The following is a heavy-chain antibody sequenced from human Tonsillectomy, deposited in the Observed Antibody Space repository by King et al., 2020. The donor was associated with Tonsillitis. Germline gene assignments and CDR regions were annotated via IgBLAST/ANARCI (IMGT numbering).Heavy chain of an antibody. CDR1: GFTFSSYS. J-gene: IGHJ4*02. CDR3: VLRGYVWGSYRYTDAQDNFVY. V-gene: IGHV3-21*04. CDR2: ISSSSSYI. Sequence: VQLVESGGGLVKPGGSLRLSCAASGFTFSSYSMNWVRQAPGKGLEWVSSISSSSSYIYYADSVKGRFTISRDNAKNSLYLQMNSLRAEDTAVYYCVLRGYVWGSYRYTDAQDNFVYCGQGDLVSVSS. D-gene: IGHD3-16*02.